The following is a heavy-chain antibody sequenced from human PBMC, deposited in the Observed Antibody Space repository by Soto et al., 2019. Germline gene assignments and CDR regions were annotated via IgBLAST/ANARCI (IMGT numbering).Heavy chain of an antibody. CDR3: ARGNYDYVWGSYRVNYFDY. CDR2: IYYSGST. D-gene: IGHD3-16*02. Sequence: QVQLQESGPGLVKPSQTLSLTCTVSGGSISSGGYYWSWIRQHPGKGLEWIGYIYYSGSTYYNPSLKSRVTISVDTYKNQFSLKLSSVTAADTAVYYCARGNYDYVWGSYRVNYFDYWGQGTLVTVSS. V-gene: IGHV4-31*03. CDR1: GGSISSGGYY. J-gene: IGHJ4*02.